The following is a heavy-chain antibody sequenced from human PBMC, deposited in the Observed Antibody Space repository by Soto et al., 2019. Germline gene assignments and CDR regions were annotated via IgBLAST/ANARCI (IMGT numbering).Heavy chain of an antibody. CDR1: GFTFSSYS. D-gene: IGHD2-8*01. CDR2: ISSSSNSI. J-gene: IGHJ5*02. V-gene: IGHV3-48*01. CDR3: ARADAPGGFNWFDP. Sequence: GGSLRLSCAASGFTFSSYSMNWVRQAPGKGLEWVSYISSSSNSIYYADSVKGRFTISRDNAKNSLHLQMNSLRSEDTAVYYRARADAPGGFNWFDPWGQGYLVPVSS.